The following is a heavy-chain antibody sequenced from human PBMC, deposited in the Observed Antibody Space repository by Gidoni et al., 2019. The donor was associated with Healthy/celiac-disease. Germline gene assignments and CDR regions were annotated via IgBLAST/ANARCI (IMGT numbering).Heavy chain of an antibody. CDR1: GFTFSSYA. CDR3: ARVGNRGVKEGNYYYYGMDV. Sequence: QVQLVESGGGVVQPGRSLRLSCAASGFTFSSYAMHWVRQAPGKGLEWVAVISYDGSNKYYADSVKGRFTISRDNSKNTLYLQMNSLRAEDTAVYYCARVGNRGVKEGNYYYYGMDVWGQGTTVTVSS. CDR2: ISYDGSNK. D-gene: IGHD3-10*01. V-gene: IGHV3-30*01. J-gene: IGHJ6*02.